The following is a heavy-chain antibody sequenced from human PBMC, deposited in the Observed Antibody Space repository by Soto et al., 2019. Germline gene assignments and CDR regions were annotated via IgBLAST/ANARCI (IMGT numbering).Heavy chain of an antibody. CDR3: ARRDTAMPSGDY. Sequence: QVQLVQSGAEVKKPGASVKVSCKASGYTFTSYAMHWVRKAPGQRLEWMGWINAGNGNTKYSQKFQGRVTITRDTSASTAYMELSSLRSEDTAVYYCARRDTAMPSGDYWGQGTLVTVSS. D-gene: IGHD5-18*01. CDR2: INAGNGNT. CDR1: GYTFTSYA. J-gene: IGHJ4*02. V-gene: IGHV1-3*01.